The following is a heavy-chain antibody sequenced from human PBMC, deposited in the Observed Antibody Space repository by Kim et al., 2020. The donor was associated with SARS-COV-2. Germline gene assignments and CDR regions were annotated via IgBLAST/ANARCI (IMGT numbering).Heavy chain of an antibody. CDR1: GYTLTELS. D-gene: IGHD6-13*01. Sequence: ASVKVSCKVSGYTLTELSMHWVRQAPGKGLEWMGGFDPEDGETIYAQKFQGRVTMTEDTSTDTAYMELSSLRSEDTAVYYCATSPTAAGDFDYWGQGTLVTVSS. J-gene: IGHJ4*02. CDR3: ATSPTAAGDFDY. V-gene: IGHV1-24*01. CDR2: FDPEDGET.